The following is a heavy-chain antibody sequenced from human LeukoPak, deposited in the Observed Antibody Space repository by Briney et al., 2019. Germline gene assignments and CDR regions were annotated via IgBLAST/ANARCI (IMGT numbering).Heavy chain of an antibody. CDR3: ARRDSSGWYYFDY. V-gene: IGHV5-51*01. CDR2: IYPGDSDV. D-gene: IGHD6-19*01. Sequence: VESLKISCKTSGYTFTYYWIGWVRQMPGKGLERMGIIYPGDSDVRYSPSFQGQVTISADKSISTAYLQWSSLKASDTAMYYCARRDSSGWYYFDYWGQGTLVTVSS. J-gene: IGHJ4*02. CDR1: GYTFTYYW.